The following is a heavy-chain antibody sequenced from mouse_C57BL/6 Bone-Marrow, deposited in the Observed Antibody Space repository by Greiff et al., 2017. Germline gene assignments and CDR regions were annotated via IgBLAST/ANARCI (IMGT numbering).Heavy chain of an antibody. CDR2: ISDGGSYT. CDR1: GFTFSSYA. CDR3: ARWLLGAMDY. D-gene: IGHD2-3*01. V-gene: IGHV5-4*03. J-gene: IGHJ4*01. Sequence: EVKLVESGGGLVKPGGSLKLSCAASGFTFSSYAMSWVRQTPEKRLEWVATISDGGSYTYYPDNVKGRFTISRDNAKYNLYLQMSHLKSEDTAMYYCARWLLGAMDYWGQGTSVTVSS.